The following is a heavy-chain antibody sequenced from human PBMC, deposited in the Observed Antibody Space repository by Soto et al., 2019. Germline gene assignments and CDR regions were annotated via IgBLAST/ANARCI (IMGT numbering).Heavy chain of an antibody. D-gene: IGHD3-9*01. CDR2: ISGVGDNT. CDR3: AKGEAHYDLLTGFDKWYFDF. V-gene: IGHV3-23*01. J-gene: IGHJ4*02. Sequence: EVQLLESGGGSVHFGGSLRLSCAASRFSISNYAMSWVRQAPGKGLEWVSGISGVGDNTYYVDSVKGRFTISPDTSKNTLYLQMNSLRAEDTALYYCAKGEAHYDLLTGFDKWYFDFWGKGTLVTVSS. CDR1: RFSISNYA.